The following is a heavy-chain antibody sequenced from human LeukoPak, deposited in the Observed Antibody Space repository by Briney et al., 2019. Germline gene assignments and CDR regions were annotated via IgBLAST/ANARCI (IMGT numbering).Heavy chain of an antibody. CDR3: ASIDDSSGYYPFDY. CDR1: EYTFTGYY. D-gene: IGHD3-22*01. CDR2: INPNSGST. Sequence: GASVKVSCKASEYTFTGYYMHWVRQAPGQGLEWMGWINPNSGSTIYAQEFQGRVTLTRDTSIGTGYMELRSLRSDDTAMYYCASIDDSSGYYPFDYWGQGTLVTVSS. V-gene: IGHV1-2*02. J-gene: IGHJ4*02.